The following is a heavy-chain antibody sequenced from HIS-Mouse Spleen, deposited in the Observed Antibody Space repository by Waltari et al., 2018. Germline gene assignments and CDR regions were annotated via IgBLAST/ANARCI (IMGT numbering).Heavy chain of an antibody. D-gene: IGHD4-4*01. V-gene: IGHV1-8*01. J-gene: IGHJ4*02. CDR2: MNPNSGNT. CDR3: ARGHDYSNYFDY. Sequence: QVQLVQSGAEVKKPGASLKVSCRASGYNFTSYDINRVRQATGQGLEWMGWMNPNSGNTGYAQKFQGRVTMTRNTSISTAYMELSSLRSEDTAVYYCARGHDYSNYFDYWGQGTLVTVSS. CDR1: GYNFTSYD.